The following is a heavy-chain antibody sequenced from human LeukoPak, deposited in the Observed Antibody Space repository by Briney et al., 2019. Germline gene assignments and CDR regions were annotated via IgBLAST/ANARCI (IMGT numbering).Heavy chain of an antibody. D-gene: IGHD5-18*01. CDR3: ARSKRGYSYGYLYG. CDR1: GGSISSYY. J-gene: IGHJ4*02. V-gene: IGHV4-59*01. Sequence: SETLSLTCTVSGGSISSYYWSWIRQPPGKGLEWIGYIYYSGSTNYNPSLKSRVTISVDTSKNQFSLKLSSVTAADTAVYCCARSKRGYSYGYLYGWGQGTLVTVSS. CDR2: IYYSGST.